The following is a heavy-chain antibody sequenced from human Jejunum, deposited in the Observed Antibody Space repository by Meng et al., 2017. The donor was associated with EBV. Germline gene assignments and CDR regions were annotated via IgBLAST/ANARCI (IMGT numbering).Heavy chain of an antibody. CDR3: VRGGDYCLVY. Sequence: VTLEGSGPGLVNPSGTLSLTCAVFGDSIDSRNWWGWVRQSPERGLECIGEIYYGGSTNYNPSLKSRVTILVDRSENHFSLHLSSVTAADTAVYYCVRGGDYCLVYWGQGTLVTVSS. CDR2: IYYGGST. J-gene: IGHJ4*02. D-gene: IGHD2-21*02. V-gene: IGHV4-4*02. CDR1: GDSIDSRNW.